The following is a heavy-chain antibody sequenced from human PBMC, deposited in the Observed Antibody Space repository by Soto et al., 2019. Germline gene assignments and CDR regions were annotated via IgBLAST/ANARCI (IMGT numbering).Heavy chain of an antibody. CDR3: ARDTYDLYYYGMDV. CDR2: INPSGGST. D-gene: IGHD3-3*01. J-gene: IGHJ6*02. CDR1: GYTFTSYY. Sequence: GASVKVSCTASGYTFTSYYSHWVRQAHGQGLEWMGIINPSGGSTSYAQKFQGRVTMTRDTSTSTVYMELSSLRSEDTAVYYCARDTYDLYYYGMDVWGQGTTVTVSS. V-gene: IGHV1-46*01.